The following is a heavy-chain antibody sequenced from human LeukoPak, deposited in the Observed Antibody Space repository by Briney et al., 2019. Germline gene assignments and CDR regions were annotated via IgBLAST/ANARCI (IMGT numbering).Heavy chain of an antibody. CDR3: ARGFRNGPFDC. Sequence: RPGGSLRLSCDASGFTFDDYGMSWVRQVPGKGLEWVSGINRNGDNTDYADSVKGRFTISRDNAKNSHFLQMNRLRVEDTAFYYCARGFRNGPFDCWGQGTLVTVSS. CDR1: GFTFDDYG. V-gene: IGHV3-20*04. J-gene: IGHJ4*02. D-gene: IGHD2-8*01. CDR2: INRNGDNT.